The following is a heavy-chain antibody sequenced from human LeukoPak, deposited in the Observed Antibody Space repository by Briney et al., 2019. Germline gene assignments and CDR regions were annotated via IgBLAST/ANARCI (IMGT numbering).Heavy chain of an antibody. J-gene: IGHJ4*02. V-gene: IGHV3-53*01. D-gene: IGHD6-19*01. CDR3: ARAGLGSSGSRSFDY. Sequence: PGGSLRLACAASGFTFSSDWMSWVRQAPGKGLEWVSVIYSGGSTYYADSVKGRFTISRDNSKNTLYLQMNSLRAEDTAVYYCARAGLGSSGSRSFDYWGQGTLVTVSS. CDR2: IYSGGST. CDR1: GFTFSSDW.